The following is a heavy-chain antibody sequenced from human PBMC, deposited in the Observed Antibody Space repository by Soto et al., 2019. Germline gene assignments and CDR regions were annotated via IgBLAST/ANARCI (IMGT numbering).Heavy chain of an antibody. CDR1: GGSISSSSYY. CDR3: ARDLYDYIWGSYRNDAFDI. Sequence: QLQLQESGPGLVKPSETLSLTCTVSGGSISSSSYYWGWIRQPPGKGLEWIGSIYYSGSTYYNPSLKSRVTISVDTSKNQFSLKLSSVTAADTAVYYCARDLYDYIWGSYRNDAFDIWGQGTMVTVSS. V-gene: IGHV4-39*01. D-gene: IGHD3-16*02. J-gene: IGHJ3*02. CDR2: IYYSGST.